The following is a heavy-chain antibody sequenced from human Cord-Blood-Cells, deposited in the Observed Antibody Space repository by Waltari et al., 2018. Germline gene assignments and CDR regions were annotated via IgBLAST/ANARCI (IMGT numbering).Heavy chain of an antibody. D-gene: IGHD6-13*01. J-gene: IGHJ4*02. Sequence: HWVRQAPGQGLEWMGWINPNSGGTNYAQKFQGRVTMTRDTSISTAYMELSRLRSDDTAVYYCARDYSSSWYSGFDYWGQGTLVTVSS. CDR2: INPNSGGT. CDR3: ARDYSSSWYSGFDY. V-gene: IGHV1-2*02.